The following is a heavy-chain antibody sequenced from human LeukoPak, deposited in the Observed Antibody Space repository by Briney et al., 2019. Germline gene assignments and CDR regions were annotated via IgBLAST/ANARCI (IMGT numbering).Heavy chain of an antibody. CDR2: LRGNGDA. CDR3: AKASWVSTADAVL. J-gene: IGHJ4*02. V-gene: IGHV3-23*01. D-gene: IGHD3-16*01. Sequence: PGGSLRLSCVASGFTFSSYAMSWVRETPARGLEWVSSLRGNGDAFYADSVKGRFTLSRDESRNTVYPQLNKLRVEDTAIYYCAKASWVSTADAVLWGQGTVVTVSS. CDR1: GFTFSSYA.